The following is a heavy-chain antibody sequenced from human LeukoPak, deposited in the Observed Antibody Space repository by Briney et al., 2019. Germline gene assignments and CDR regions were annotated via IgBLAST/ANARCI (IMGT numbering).Heavy chain of an antibody. D-gene: IGHD1-26*01. Sequence: GASVKVSCKASGYTFTGYYMHWVRLAPGQGLEWMGGIIPIFGTANYAQKFQGRVTITADESTSTAYMELSSLRSEDTAVYYCARTNPAYSGSYFDYWGQGTLVTVSS. CDR2: IIPIFGTA. CDR1: GYTFTGYY. J-gene: IGHJ4*02. CDR3: ARTNPAYSGSYFDY. V-gene: IGHV1-69*13.